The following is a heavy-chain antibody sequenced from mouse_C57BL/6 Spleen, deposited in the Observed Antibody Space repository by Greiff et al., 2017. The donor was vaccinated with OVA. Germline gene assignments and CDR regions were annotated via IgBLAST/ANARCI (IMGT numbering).Heavy chain of an antibody. J-gene: IGHJ3*01. V-gene: IGHV1-82*01. Sequence: QVQLQQSGPELVKPGASVKISCKASGYAFSSSWMNWVKQRPGKGLEWIGRIYPGDGDTNYNGKFKGKATLTADKSSSTAYMQLSSLTSEDSAVYFCAIPPYGSSYWFAYWGQGTLVTVSA. CDR1: GYAFSSSW. CDR3: AIPPYGSSYWFAY. CDR2: IYPGDGDT. D-gene: IGHD1-1*01.